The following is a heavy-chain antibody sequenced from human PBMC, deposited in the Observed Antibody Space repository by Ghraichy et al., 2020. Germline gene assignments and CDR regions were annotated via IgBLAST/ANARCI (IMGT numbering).Heavy chain of an antibody. V-gene: IGHV4-39*01. Sequence: SETLSLTCTVSGGSISSSSYYWGWIRQPPGKGLEWIGSIYYSGSTYYNPSLKSRVTISVDTSKNQFSLKLSSVTAADTAVYYCARARTVVAPSGWFDPWGQRTLVTVSS. D-gene: IGHD4-23*01. J-gene: IGHJ5*02. CDR2: IYYSGST. CDR3: ARARTVVAPSGWFDP. CDR1: GGSISSSSYY.